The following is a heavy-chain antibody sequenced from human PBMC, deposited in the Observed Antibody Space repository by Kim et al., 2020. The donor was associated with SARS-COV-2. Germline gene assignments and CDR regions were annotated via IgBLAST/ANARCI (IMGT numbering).Heavy chain of an antibody. D-gene: IGHD2-15*01. CDR2: IYYSGST. Sequence: SETLSLTCTVSGGSISSSSYYWGWIRQPPGKGLEWIGSIYYSGSTYYNPSLKSRVTISVDTSKNQFSLKLSSVTAADTAVYYCARLGVVVAATGGYWGQGTLVTVSS. V-gene: IGHV4-39*01. J-gene: IGHJ4*02. CDR1: GGSISSSSYY. CDR3: ARLGVVVAATGGY.